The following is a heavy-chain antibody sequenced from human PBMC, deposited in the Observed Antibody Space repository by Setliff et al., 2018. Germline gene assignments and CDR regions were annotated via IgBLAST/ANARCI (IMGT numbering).Heavy chain of an antibody. D-gene: IGHD3-10*01. CDR2: IYRSGST. V-gene: IGHV4-38-2*01. J-gene: IGHJ5*02. CDR3: ARHVNGSGKYYNWFDP. Sequence: SETLSLTCAVSGYSISSGYYWGWIRQPPGKGLEWIGSIYRSGSTYYNPSLKSRVTISVDTSKNQFSLKLSSVTAADTAVYYCARHVNGSGKYYNWFDPWGQGTLVTVSS. CDR1: GYSISSGYY.